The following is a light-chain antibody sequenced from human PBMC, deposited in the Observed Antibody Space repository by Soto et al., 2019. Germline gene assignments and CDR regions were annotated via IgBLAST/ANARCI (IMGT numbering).Light chain of an antibody. J-gene: IGKJ2*01. CDR1: QSVSSSY. CDR2: GVS. V-gene: IGKV3-20*01. Sequence: EIVLTQSPGTLSLSPGERATLSCRASQSVSSSYLAWYQQKPGQAPRLLIYGVSSRATGIPDRFSGSGSGTDFTLTISRLEPEDFAVYYCQLYGSSPYTFGQGTKLEIK. CDR3: QLYGSSPYT.